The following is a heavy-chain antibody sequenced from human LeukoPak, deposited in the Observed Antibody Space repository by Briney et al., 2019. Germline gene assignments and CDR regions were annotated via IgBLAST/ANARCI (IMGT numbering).Heavy chain of an antibody. CDR3: AKGSRGTYPYFFDY. CDR2: ISTSTTGT. J-gene: IGHJ4*02. CDR1: GFAFNNYV. D-gene: IGHD3-10*01. V-gene: IGHV3-23*01. Sequence: PGGSLRLSCAASGFAFNNYVMAWVRQTPEKGLEWVSAISTSTTGTYYADSVKGRFTISRDNSKNTLSLQMNSLRAEDTAVYYCAKGSRGTYPYFFDYWGQGSLVTVSS.